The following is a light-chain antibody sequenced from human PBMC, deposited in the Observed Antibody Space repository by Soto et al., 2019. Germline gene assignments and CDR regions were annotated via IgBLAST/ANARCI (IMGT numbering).Light chain of an antibody. CDR2: AAS. CDR3: QQYNSYSKT. Sequence: DIQMTESPSSLSASVGDRVTITCRASQGIGNYLAWYQQKSGKVPKLLIYAASTLQSGVPSRFSGSGSGTEFTLSISSLQPDDSASYYCQQYNSYSKTLGQGTKVDIK. V-gene: IGKV1-27*01. CDR1: QGIGNY. J-gene: IGKJ1*01.